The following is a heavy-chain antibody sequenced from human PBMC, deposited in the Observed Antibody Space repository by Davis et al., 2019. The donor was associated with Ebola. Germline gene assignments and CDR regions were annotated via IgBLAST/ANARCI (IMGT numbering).Heavy chain of an antibody. CDR2: ISRAGEST. CDR1: GFTFGDYA. Sequence: SPKIPCAASGFTFGDYAMSWVRQAAGTGLEWVSTISRAGESTYYGDSVRGRFTISRDNSMNTVYVQMSSLRADDTAVYYCAKGGFYLYMDVWGKGTTVTVYS. V-gene: IGHV3-23*01. D-gene: IGHD3-16*02. CDR3: AKGGFYLYMDV. J-gene: IGHJ6*03.